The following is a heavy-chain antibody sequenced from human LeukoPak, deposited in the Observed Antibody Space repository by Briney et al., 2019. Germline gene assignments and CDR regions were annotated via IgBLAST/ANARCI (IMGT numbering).Heavy chain of an antibody. V-gene: IGHV1-18*01. J-gene: IGHJ4*02. Sequence: GASVKVSCKASGYTFTSYGISWVRQAPGQGLEWMGWISAYNGNTNYAQKLQGRVTMTTDTSTSTAYMELRSLRSDDTAVYYCARKEDSGYDYVLFDYWGQGTLVTVSS. CDR3: ARKEDSGYDYVLFDY. CDR1: GYTFTSYG. D-gene: IGHD5-12*01. CDR2: ISAYNGNT.